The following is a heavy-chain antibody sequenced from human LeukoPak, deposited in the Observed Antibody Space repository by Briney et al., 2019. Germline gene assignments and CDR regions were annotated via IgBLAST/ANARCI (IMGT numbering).Heavy chain of an antibody. J-gene: IGHJ4*02. CDR1: GFTFSTYW. CDR2: IKEDGSEK. CDR3: ARNVGWFRFDY. Sequence: PGGSLRLSCAASGFTFSTYWVDWVRQAPGKGLEWVANIKEDGSEKYYEDSVKGRFTISRDNAKNSLYLQMNSLRAEDTAVYYCARNVGWFRFDYWGQGTLVTVSS. D-gene: IGHD2-15*01. V-gene: IGHV3-7*03.